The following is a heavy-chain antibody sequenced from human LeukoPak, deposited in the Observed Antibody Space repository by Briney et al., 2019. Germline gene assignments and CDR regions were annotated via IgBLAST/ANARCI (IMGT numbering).Heavy chain of an antibody. CDR2: INHSGST. V-gene: IGHV4-34*01. D-gene: IGHD5-18*01. Sequence: SETLSLTCAVYGGSFSGYYWSWIRQPPGKGLEWIGEINHSGSTNYNPSLKSRVTISVDTSKYQFSLKLSSVTAADTAVYYCARQGRYSYGFIDYWGQGTLVTVSS. CDR3: ARQGRYSYGFIDY. J-gene: IGHJ4*02. CDR1: GGSFSGYY.